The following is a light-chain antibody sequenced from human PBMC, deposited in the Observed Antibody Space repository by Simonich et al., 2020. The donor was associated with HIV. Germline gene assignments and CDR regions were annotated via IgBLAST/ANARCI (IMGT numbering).Light chain of an antibody. CDR3: SSYTSSSTAWV. V-gene: IGLV2-14*01. CDR2: DVS. CDR1: SSDFGGYNY. J-gene: IGLJ3*02. Sequence: QSALTQPASVSGSPGQSITISCTGTSSDFGGYNYVSWYQQHPGKAPKLMIYDVSKRPSGVPNRFSGSKSGNTASLTISGLQAEDEADYYCSSYTSSSTAWVFGGGTKVTVL.